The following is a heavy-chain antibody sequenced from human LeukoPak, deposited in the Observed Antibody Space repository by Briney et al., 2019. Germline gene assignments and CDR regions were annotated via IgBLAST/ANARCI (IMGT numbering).Heavy chain of an antibody. V-gene: IGHV4-39*01. Sequence: SETLSLTCTVSGGSISSSSYYWGWIRHPPGKGLEWIGSIYYSWSTYYNPSLKSRVTISVDASKNQFSLKLSSVTAADTAVYYCARQERFLEWLLDRFDYWGQGTLVTVSS. CDR3: ARQERFLEWLLDRFDY. J-gene: IGHJ4*02. CDR2: IYYSWST. D-gene: IGHD3-3*01. CDR1: GGSISSSSYY.